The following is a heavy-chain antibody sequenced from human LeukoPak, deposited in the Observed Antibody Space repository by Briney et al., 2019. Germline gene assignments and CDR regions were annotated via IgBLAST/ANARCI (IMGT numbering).Heavy chain of an antibody. Sequence: GGSLRLSCAASGFTFSSYAMSWVRQAPGKGLEWVSYISSSGSTIYYADSVKGRFTISRDNAKNSLYLQMNSLRAEDTAVYYCAKPLYYDSSGYNYWGQGTLVTVSS. CDR2: ISSSGSTI. D-gene: IGHD3-22*01. V-gene: IGHV3-48*04. J-gene: IGHJ4*02. CDR3: AKPLYYDSSGYNY. CDR1: GFTFSSYA.